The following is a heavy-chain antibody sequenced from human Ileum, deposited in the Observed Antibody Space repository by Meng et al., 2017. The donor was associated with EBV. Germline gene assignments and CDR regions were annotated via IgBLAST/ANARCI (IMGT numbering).Heavy chain of an antibody. Sequence: VVLQESGPGLCKPSGTRSLAGAVSGGSIGSSNWWSGDRQPPGKGLEWIVKIYHSGITFYNPSLKSRVTMSVDNSKNQFALKLNSMTAADTAVYYCARGPTGGEDHQRVWGQGTLVTVSS. CDR2: IYHSGIT. CDR3: ARGPTGGEDHQRV. CDR1: GGSIGSSNW. J-gene: IGHJ4*02. D-gene: IGHD1-14*01. V-gene: IGHV4-4*02.